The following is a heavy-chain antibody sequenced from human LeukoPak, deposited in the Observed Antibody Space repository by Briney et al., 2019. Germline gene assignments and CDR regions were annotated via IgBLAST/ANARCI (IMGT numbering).Heavy chain of an antibody. V-gene: IGHV4-39*01. CDR3: ARLKRQTYYYDSSGLRGFDP. J-gene: IGHJ5*02. D-gene: IGHD3-22*01. CDR2: IYYSGST. Sequence: PSETLSLTCTVPGGSISSSSYYWGWIRQPPGKGLEWIGSIYYSGSTYYNPSLKSRVTISVDTSKNQFSLKLSSVTAADTAVYYCARLKRQTYYYDSSGLRGFDPWGQGTLVTVSS. CDR1: GGSISSSSYY.